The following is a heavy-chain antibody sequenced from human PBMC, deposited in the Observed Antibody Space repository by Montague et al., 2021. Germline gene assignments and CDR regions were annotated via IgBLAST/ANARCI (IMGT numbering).Heavy chain of an antibody. Sequence: SETLSLTCTVSGYSISSGYYWGWIRQPPGKGLEWIGSIFHSGSTYYNPSLKSRVTIPVDTSKNQFSLKLTSVTAADTALYYCARDREAAPFDYWGQGTLATVSS. D-gene: IGHD2-15*01. CDR3: ARDREAAPFDY. CDR2: IFHSGST. V-gene: IGHV4-38-2*02. J-gene: IGHJ4*02. CDR1: GYSISSGYY.